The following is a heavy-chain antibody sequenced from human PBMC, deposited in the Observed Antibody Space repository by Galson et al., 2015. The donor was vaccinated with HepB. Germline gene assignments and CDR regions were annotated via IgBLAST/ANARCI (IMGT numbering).Heavy chain of an antibody. D-gene: IGHD6-13*01. J-gene: IGHJ2*01. CDR3: ARHQGSSWYWLDY. CDR1: GASFSDYY. V-gene: IGHV4-34*01. Sequence: ETLSLTCAVYGASFSDYYWNWIRQPPGKGPEWIGEINYSGRPKYNPSLKSRVTISVDTSKKQFSLKLSSVTAADTAVYYCARHQGSSWYWLDYWGRGTLVTVSS. CDR2: INYSGRP.